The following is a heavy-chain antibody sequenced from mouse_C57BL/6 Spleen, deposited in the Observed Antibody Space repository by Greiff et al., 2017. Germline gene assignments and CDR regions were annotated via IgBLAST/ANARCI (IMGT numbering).Heavy chain of an antibody. CDR2: FYPGSGSI. J-gene: IGHJ4*01. CDR3: ARHEALSTGTGAMDD. V-gene: IGHV1-62-2*01. Sequence: QVQLKESGAELVKPGASVKLSCKASGYTFTEYTIHWVKQRSGQGLEWIGWFYPGSGSIKYNEKFKDKATLTADKSSSTVDMELRSLPSEDFAVYFVARHEALSTGTGAMDDWGQGTSVTVSS. D-gene: IGHD4-1*02. CDR1: GYTFTEYT.